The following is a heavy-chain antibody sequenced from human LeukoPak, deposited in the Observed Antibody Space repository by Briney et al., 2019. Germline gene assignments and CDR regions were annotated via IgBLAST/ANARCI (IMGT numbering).Heavy chain of an antibody. CDR2: INHSGST. D-gene: IGHD4-23*01. CDR1: GGSFSGYY. J-gene: IGHJ6*02. V-gene: IGHV4-34*01. CDR3: ARAYGGRVRYGMDV. Sequence: SETLSLTCAVYGGSFSGYYWSWIRQPPGKGLEWIGEINHSGSTNYNPSLKSRVTISVDTSKNQFSLKLSSVTAADTAAYYCARAYGGRVRYGMDVWGQGTTVTVSS.